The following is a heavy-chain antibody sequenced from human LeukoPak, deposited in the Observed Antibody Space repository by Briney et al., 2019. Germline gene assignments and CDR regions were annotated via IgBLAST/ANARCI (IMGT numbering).Heavy chain of an antibody. J-gene: IGHJ4*02. D-gene: IGHD6-19*01. V-gene: IGHV3-23*01. CDR2: MSGSGSHT. CDR1: GFTFASFA. CDR3: AKCLSSEWLTPEY. Sequence: GGSLRLSCAASGFTFASFAMIWVRQSPEKGLEWVSAMSGSGSHTYYADSVKGRFAISRDNSKNAFYMQMNSLRAEDTAVYYCAKCLSSEWLTPEYWGQGTLVTVSS.